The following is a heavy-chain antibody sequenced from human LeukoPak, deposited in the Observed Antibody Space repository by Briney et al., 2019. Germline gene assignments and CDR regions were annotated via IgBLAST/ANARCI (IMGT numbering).Heavy chain of an antibody. CDR3: ARGVVRGVKNYYYYMDV. CDR1: GGSTGNYH. V-gene: IGHV4-4*07. D-gene: IGHD3-10*01. Sequence: SETLSLTCTVSGGSTGNYHWNWIRQPAGQGLEWIGRVYTTGSTNYNPSLKSRVTMSVDTSKNQFSLKLSSVTAADTAVYYCARGVVRGVKNYYYYMDVWGKGTTVTVSS. CDR2: VYTTGST. J-gene: IGHJ6*03.